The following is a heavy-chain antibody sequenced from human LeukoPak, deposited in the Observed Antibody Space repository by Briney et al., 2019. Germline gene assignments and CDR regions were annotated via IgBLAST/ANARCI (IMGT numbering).Heavy chain of an antibody. CDR1: GGSISSGSYY. D-gene: IGHD3-3*01. V-gene: IGHV4-61*02. J-gene: IGHJ6*03. CDR3: ARSWSGYFTHMDV. CDR2: IYTSGST. Sequence: SETLSLTCTVSGGSISSGSYYWSWSRQPAGKGLEWIGRIYTSGSTNYNPPLKSRVTISVDTSKNQFSLKLSSVTAADTAVYYCARSWSGYFTHMDVWGKGTTVTVSS.